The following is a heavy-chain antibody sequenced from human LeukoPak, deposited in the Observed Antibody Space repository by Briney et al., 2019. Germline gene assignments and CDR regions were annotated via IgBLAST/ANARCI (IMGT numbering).Heavy chain of an antibody. CDR1: GFTFSSYA. V-gene: IGHV3-23*01. J-gene: IGHJ1*01. CDR2: ISGSGGST. D-gene: IGHD6-19*01. Sequence: GGSLRLSCAASGFTFSSYAMSWVRQAPGKGLEWVSAISGSGGSTYYADSVKGRFTISRDNSKNTLYLQMNSLRAEDTAVYYCAKQPLSQYSRGWYPEYFQHWGQGTLVTVSS. CDR3: AKQPLSQYSRGWYPEYFQH.